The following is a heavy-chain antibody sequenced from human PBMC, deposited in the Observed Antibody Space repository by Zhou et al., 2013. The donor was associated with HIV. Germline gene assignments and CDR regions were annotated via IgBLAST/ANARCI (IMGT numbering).Heavy chain of an antibody. CDR2: IIPMLATA. D-gene: IGHD5-12*01. V-gene: IGHV1-69*12. Sequence: QVQLVQSGAEVKKPGSSVKVSCKASGGTFSSYAISWVRQAPGQGLEWMGGIIPMLATAYYAQKFQGRVTITADESTYTAYVELSSLRSEDTAVYYCARDRFSSGYDTGGLLYAMDVWGQGTTVTVSS. CDR3: ARDRFSSGYDTGGLLYAMDV. J-gene: IGHJ6*02. CDR1: GGTFSSYA.